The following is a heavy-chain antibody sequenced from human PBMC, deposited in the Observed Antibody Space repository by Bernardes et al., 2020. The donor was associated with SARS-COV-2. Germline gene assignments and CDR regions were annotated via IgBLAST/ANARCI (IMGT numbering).Heavy chain of an antibody. CDR3: ARDCSGGSCYDKFDY. D-gene: IGHD2-15*01. Sequence: GGSLRLSCAASGFTFSSYAMSWVRQAPGQGLVWVSRIKSDGSGTSYADSVKGRFTISRDNAKNTLYLQMNSLRAEDTAVYYCARDCSGGSCYDKFDYWGQGTLVTVSS. V-gene: IGHV3-74*01. CDR1: GFTFSSYA. J-gene: IGHJ4*02. CDR2: IKSDGSGT.